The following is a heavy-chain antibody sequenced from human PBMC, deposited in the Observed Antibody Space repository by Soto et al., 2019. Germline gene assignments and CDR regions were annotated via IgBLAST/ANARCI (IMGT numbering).Heavy chain of an antibody. CDR2: ISDDGGLM. CDR1: GFSFKTYG. J-gene: IGHJ6*02. V-gene: IGHV3-30*03. CDR3: ARRGPLNNIEVVPDYFALDV. Sequence: GGSLRLSCVASGFSFKTYGMHWVRQAPGKGLEWVALISDDGGLMYYTDSVKGRFTISRDLAKNSLHLQMDYLRVEDTAVYFCARRGPLNNIEVVPDYFALDVWGQGTTVTVSS. D-gene: IGHD2-15*01.